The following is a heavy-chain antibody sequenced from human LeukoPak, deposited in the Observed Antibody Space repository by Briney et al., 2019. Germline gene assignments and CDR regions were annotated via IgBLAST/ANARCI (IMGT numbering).Heavy chain of an antibody. CDR2: IAYDGSRA. V-gene: IGHV3-33*01. J-gene: IGHJ4*02. D-gene: IGHD1-14*01. CDR1: GFTFGGYG. CDR3: TRYNNDHFDY. Sequence: GESLRLSCAESGFTFGGYGMHWFRQTPGKGLEWVAVIAYDGSRAFYADSVKGRFTISRDNSKNTMSVQMDDLRAEDTAVYYCTRYNNDHFDYWGQGTLVIVSS.